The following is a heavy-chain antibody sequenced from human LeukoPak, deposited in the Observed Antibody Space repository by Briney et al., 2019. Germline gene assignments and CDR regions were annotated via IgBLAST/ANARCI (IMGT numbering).Heavy chain of an antibody. V-gene: IGHV1-46*01. D-gene: IGHD3-22*01. CDR3: ARATMTLVEDY. Sequence: GASVKVSCKASGYTFTSYYMHWVRQAPGQGLEWMGIINPSGGSTSYAQKFQGRVTMTRDTSTSTVYMGLSSLRSEDTAVYYCARATMTLVEDYWGQGTLVTVSS. CDR2: INPSGGST. J-gene: IGHJ4*02. CDR1: GYTFTSYY.